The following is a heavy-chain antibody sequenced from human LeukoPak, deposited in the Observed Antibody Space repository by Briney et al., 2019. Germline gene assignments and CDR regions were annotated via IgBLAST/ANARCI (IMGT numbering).Heavy chain of an antibody. CDR2: ISGSGGST. D-gene: IGHD3-22*01. J-gene: IGHJ4*02. CDR3: AKRGYDSSGYYGYFDY. CDR1: GFTFSTYA. Sequence: GGSLRLPCAASGFTFSTYAMSWVRQAPGKGLEWVSVISGSGGSTYYADSVKGRFTISRDNSKNTLYLQMNSPRVEDTAVYYCAKRGYDSSGYYGYFDYWGQGTLVTVSS. V-gene: IGHV3-23*01.